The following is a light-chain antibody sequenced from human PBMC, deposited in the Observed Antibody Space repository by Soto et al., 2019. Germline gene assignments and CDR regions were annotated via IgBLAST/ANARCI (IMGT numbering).Light chain of an antibody. CDR2: DAS. Sequence: DIQLTQGPATLAASVGERANHTKRASQSIGNWLAWYQQKPGKAPNLLIYDASTLENGVPSRFSGSASGTDFTLTISSLQPYGFATYYCQQYNSYSPRTHGQGTKVDIK. J-gene: IGKJ1*01. CDR1: QSIGNW. CDR3: QQYNSYSPRT. V-gene: IGKV1-5*01.